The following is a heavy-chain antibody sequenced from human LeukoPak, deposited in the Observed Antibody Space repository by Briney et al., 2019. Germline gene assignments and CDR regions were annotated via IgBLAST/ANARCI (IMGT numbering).Heavy chain of an antibody. D-gene: IGHD1-26*01. CDR1: GFTFSSYA. V-gene: IGHV3-23*01. J-gene: IGHJ4*02. Sequence: GGSLRLSCAASGFTFSSYAMSWVRQARGKGLEWVSAIRDSGSGTHYADSVKGRFTTSRDNSKNTLFLQMNSLRAEDTAIYYCAKYGPQDSGSSHFDYWGQGALVTVSS. CDR3: AKYGPQDSGSSHFDY. CDR2: IRDSGSGT.